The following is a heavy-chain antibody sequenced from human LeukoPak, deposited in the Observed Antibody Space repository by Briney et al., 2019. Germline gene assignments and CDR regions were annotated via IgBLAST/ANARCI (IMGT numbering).Heavy chain of an antibody. J-gene: IGHJ4*02. V-gene: IGHV3-49*03. CDR3: TRERALYGSGKDFDF. Sequence: GGSLRLSCSASGFIFDDYVMSWFRQAPGKGLEWVGFIRNKAFGETTQYAAPVKGRFIISRDDSKNIAYLQMNSLKTEDTAVYFCTRERALYGSGKDFDFWGQGTLVTVSS. CDR1: GFIFDDYV. D-gene: IGHD3-10*01. CDR2: IRNKAFGETT.